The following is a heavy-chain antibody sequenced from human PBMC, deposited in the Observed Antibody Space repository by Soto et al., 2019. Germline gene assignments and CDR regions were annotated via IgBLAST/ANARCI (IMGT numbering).Heavy chain of an antibody. CDR2: ISAYNGNT. CDR1: GYTFTSYG. J-gene: IGHJ6*02. V-gene: IGHV1-18*04. Sequence: QVQLVQSGAEVKKPGASVKVACKASGYTFTSYGISWVRQAPGQGLEWMGWISAYNGNTNYAQKLQGRVTMTTDTSTSTAYMELRILRSDDTAVYYCARERGLYCSGGSCYRGYYYYGMDVWGQGTTVTVSS. D-gene: IGHD2-15*01. CDR3: ARERGLYCSGGSCYRGYYYYGMDV.